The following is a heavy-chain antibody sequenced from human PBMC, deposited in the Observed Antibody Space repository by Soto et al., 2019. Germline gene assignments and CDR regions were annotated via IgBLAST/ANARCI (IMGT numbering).Heavy chain of an antibody. Sequence: EVQLVESGGGLVKPGGSLRLSCAVSGFTFSTYTMHWVRQAPGKGLEWVSSISSSNSYIYYADSVKGRFTISRDNAKNSLYLQMNSLRAEDTAVYYCARESPSRDLYYWGQGTLVTVSS. CDR2: ISSSNSYI. CDR1: GFTFSTYT. V-gene: IGHV3-21*01. CDR3: ARESPSRDLYY. J-gene: IGHJ4*02.